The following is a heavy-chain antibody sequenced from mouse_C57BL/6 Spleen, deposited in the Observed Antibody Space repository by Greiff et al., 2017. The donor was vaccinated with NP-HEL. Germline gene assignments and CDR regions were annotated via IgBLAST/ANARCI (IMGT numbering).Heavy chain of an antibody. CDR2: IYPGSGNT. D-gene: IGHD1-1*01. V-gene: IGHV1-76*01. Sequence: VKLVESGAELVRPGASVKLSCKASGYTFTDYYINWVKQRPGQGLEWIARIYPGSGNTYYNEKFKGKATLHAEKSSITAYMQLSSLTSEDSAVYFCAREYYGSSYEDYYAMDYWGQGTSVTVSS. J-gene: IGHJ4*01. CDR3: AREYYGSSYEDYYAMDY. CDR1: GYTFTDYY.